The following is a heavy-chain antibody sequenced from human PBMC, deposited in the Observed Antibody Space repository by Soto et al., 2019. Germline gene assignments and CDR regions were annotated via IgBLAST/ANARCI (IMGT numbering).Heavy chain of an antibody. J-gene: IGHJ4*02. D-gene: IGHD2-2*03. Sequence: GGSLRLSCAASGFTFDDYAMHWVRQAPGKGLEWVSGISWNSGSIGYADSVKGRFTISRDNAKNSLYLQMNSLRAEDTALYYCAKAAPLDIVVVPAAMLGYYFDYWGQGTLVTVSS. CDR2: ISWNSGSI. CDR1: GFTFDDYA. V-gene: IGHV3-9*01. CDR3: AKAAPLDIVVVPAAMLGYYFDY.